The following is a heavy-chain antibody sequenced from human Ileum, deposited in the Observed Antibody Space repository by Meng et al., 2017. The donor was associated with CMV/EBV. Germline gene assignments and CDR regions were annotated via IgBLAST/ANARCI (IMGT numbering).Heavy chain of an antibody. Sequence: QVQLVVSGVGLVNPGGSLRLFCAASGFSFSDSYMSWIRQPAGKGPECIAFISSSSTHRGYADSVKGRFTISRDNAKNSLYLQMDNLRADDTAIYYCVRDPPPYSGHFSHYDFWGRGTLVTVSS. CDR1: GFSFSDSY. D-gene: IGHD3-3*02. V-gene: IGHV3-11*05. CDR3: VRDPPPYSGHFSHYDF. CDR2: ISSSSTHR. J-gene: IGHJ2*01.